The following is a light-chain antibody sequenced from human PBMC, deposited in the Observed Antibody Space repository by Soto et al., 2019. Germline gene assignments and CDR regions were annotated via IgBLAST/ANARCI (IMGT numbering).Light chain of an antibody. CDR1: QRVVDTY. Sequence: ELVLSQSPGTLSLSPGERATLSCRASQRVVDTYLAWYQQRPGQAPRLLIYGASRRATGIPERFGGSGSETDFTLTISRLEPEDFAVYYCQHHGSSPPVTFGQGTRVELK. J-gene: IGKJ1*01. CDR3: QHHGSSPPVT. V-gene: IGKV3-20*01. CDR2: GAS.